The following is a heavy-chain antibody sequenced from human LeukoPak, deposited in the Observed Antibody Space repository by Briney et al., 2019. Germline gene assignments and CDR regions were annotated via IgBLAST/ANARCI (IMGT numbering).Heavy chain of an antibody. CDR1: GDSVSSNSAT. J-gene: IGHJ1*01. CDR2: TYFRTKWSY. V-gene: IGHV6-1*01. Sequence: SQTLSLTCAISGDSVSSNSATWSWIRQSPSRGLEWRGTTYFRTKWSYDYAVSVKGRMTINPDTSKNQFSLQLNSVTPEDTAVYYCTRGDHGSANSLFRHWGQGTLVTVSS. CDR3: TRGDHGSANSLFRH. D-gene: IGHD1-26*01.